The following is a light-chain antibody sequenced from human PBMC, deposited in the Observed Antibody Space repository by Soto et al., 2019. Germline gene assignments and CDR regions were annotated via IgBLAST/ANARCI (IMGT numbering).Light chain of an antibody. J-gene: IGLJ1*01. CDR3: SSYKSNSTYV. CDR1: SSDLGSYNR. Sequence: SVLPQPPSLSGSPGQSVTLSCPGTSSDLGSYNRVSWYQQPPGTAPKLMIYEVSNRPSGVPDRFSGSKSGTTASLTISGLQAEDEADYYCSSYKSNSTYVFGIGTKVTVL. V-gene: IGLV2-18*02. CDR2: EVS.